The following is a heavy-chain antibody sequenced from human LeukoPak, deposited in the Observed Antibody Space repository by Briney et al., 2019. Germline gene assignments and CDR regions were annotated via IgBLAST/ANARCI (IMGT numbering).Heavy chain of an antibody. CDR1: GGSITTYY. V-gene: IGHV4-59*12. CDR3: ARLGGEHYGDYVADY. J-gene: IGHJ4*02. D-gene: IGHD4-17*01. CDR2: IYYTGST. Sequence: SETLSLTCAVSGGSITTYYWSWIRQPPGKGLEWIGYIYYTGSTNYNPSLKSRVTISVDTSKNQFSLKLSSVTAADTAVYYCARLGGEHYGDYVADYWGQGTLVTVSS.